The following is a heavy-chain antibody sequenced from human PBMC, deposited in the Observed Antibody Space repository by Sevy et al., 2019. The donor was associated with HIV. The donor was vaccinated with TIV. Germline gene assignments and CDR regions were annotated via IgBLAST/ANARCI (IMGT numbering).Heavy chain of an antibody. CDR2: IMPSGIT. Sequence: SETLSLTCAVYGGSLSGYYWSWIRQPPGKGLEWIGEIMPSGITNYNPSLKSRVSISIDTSKNQFSLKVNSVTAADTAMYFCARGQWEHPFWGQGTQVTASS. J-gene: IGHJ4*02. V-gene: IGHV4-34*01. CDR1: GGSLSGYY. D-gene: IGHD1-26*01. CDR3: ARGQWEHPF.